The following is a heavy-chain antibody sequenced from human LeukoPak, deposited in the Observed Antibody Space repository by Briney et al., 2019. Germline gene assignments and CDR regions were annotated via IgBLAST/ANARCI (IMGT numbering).Heavy chain of an antibody. CDR2: ICGSGGST. J-gene: IGHJ6*02. V-gene: IGHV3-23*01. CDR1: GFTFSSYA. D-gene: IGHD6-19*01. Sequence: GGSLRLSCAASGFTFSSYAMSGVRQAPGKGLEWVSVICGSGGSTYYADSVKGRFTISRDNSKNTLFLQMNSLRAEDTAVYYCAKDLTPHSSGWRTTYNYYGMDVWGQGTTVTVSS. CDR3: AKDLTPHSSGWRTTYNYYGMDV.